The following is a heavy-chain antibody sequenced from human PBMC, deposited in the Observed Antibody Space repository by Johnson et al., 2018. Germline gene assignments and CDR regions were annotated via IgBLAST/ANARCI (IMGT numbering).Heavy chain of an antibody. V-gene: IGHV3-49*04. D-gene: IGHD5-18*01. CDR1: GFAFGIYS. Sequence: VQLVESGGGLAQPGRSLRLSCTTSGFAFGIYSMNWVRQAQGKGLEWVALIRNKRHGGTADYAASVRHRFIVARDDSRSTAYLQMHSLRAEDTAVYYCTRIGGYDYGRPYYYYVDVWGPGTTVTVSS. CDR3: TRIGGYDYGRPYYYYVDV. CDR2: IRNKRHGGTA. J-gene: IGHJ6*03.